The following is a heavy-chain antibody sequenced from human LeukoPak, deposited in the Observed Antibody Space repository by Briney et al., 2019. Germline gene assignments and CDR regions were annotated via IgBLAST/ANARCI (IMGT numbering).Heavy chain of an antibody. CDR1: GFTFSSYW. Sequence: GGSLRLSCAASGFTFSSYWMSWVRQAPGKGREWVANIKKDGSEKYYVDSVKGRFTISRDNAKNSLYLQMNSLRAEDTSVYYCAREYSSGWYGYWGQGTLVTVSS. CDR3: AREYSSGWYGY. CDR2: IKKDGSEK. V-gene: IGHV3-7*01. J-gene: IGHJ4*02. D-gene: IGHD6-19*01.